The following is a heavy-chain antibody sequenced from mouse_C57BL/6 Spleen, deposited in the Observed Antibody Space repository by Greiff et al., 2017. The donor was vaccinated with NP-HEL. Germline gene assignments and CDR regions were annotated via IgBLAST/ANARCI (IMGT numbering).Heavy chain of an antibody. CDR1: GFSFTTYA. V-gene: IGHV10-1*01. CDR2: IRSKSNNYAT. CDR3: GRHGANWYYYFDY. J-gene: IGHJ2*01. Sequence: EVQLVESGGGLVQPKGSLKLSCAASGFSFTTYAMNWVRQAPGKGLEWVARIRSKSNNYATYYAVSVKDRFTISRDDSETMLYLQMNNLKTEDTAMYYCGRHGANWYYYFDYWGQGTTRTVSS. D-gene: IGHD4-1*01.